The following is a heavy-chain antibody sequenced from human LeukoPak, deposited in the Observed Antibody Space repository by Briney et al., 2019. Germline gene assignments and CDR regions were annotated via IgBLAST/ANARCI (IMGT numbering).Heavy chain of an antibody. D-gene: IGHD5-18*01. CDR3: AIVDTTVGFDY. CDR1: GYTFTTYG. Sequence: GASVKVSCKTSGYTFTTYGITWVRQAPGQGLEWMGWISAYNGNTAYAQKFQGRVTVTTDTSTRTASMDLRSLRSDDTAVYYCAIVDTTVGFDYWGQGTLVTVSP. V-gene: IGHV1-18*04. CDR2: ISAYNGNT. J-gene: IGHJ4*02.